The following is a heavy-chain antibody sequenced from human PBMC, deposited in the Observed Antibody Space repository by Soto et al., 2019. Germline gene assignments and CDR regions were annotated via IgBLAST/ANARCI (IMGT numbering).Heavy chain of an antibody. CDR3: ARPLGYCSSTSCYEDAFDI. D-gene: IGHD2-2*01. V-gene: IGHV5-51*03. J-gene: IGHJ3*02. CDR1: GYSFTSYW. Sequence: EVQLVQSGAEVKKPGESLKISCKGSGYSFTSYWIGWVRQMPGKGLEWMGIIYPGDSDTRYSPSFQGQVTISADKSKNTAYLQWSTLKASDTAMYYCARPLGYCSSTSCYEDAFDIWGQGTMVTVSS. CDR2: IYPGDSDT.